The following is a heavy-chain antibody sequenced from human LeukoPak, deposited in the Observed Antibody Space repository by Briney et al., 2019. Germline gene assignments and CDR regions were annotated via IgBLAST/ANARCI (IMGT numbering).Heavy chain of an antibody. J-gene: IGHJ4*02. CDR2: ISGSGGST. D-gene: IGHD3-9*01. CDR3: AKTPKDDWDGYFDY. CDR1: GFTFSSYA. Sequence: PGGSLRLSCEASGFTFSSYAMSWVRQAPGQGLEWVSAISGSGGSTYYADHVKGRFTISRDNSKNTLYLQMNSLRAEDTAVYYCAKTPKDDWDGYFDYWGQGTLVTVSS. V-gene: IGHV3-23*01.